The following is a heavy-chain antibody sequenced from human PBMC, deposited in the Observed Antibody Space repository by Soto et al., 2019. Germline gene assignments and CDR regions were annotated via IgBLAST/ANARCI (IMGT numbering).Heavy chain of an antibody. CDR2: ISSSSSYI. Sequence: GESLKISCAASGFTFSSYSMNWVRQAPGKGLEWVSSISSSSSYIYYADSVKGRFTISRDNAKNSLYLQMNSLRAEDTAVYYCASSLREALIEGGDYWGQGTLVTVSS. CDR3: ASSLREALIEGGDY. D-gene: IGHD3-10*01. CDR1: GFTFSSYS. J-gene: IGHJ4*02. V-gene: IGHV3-21*01.